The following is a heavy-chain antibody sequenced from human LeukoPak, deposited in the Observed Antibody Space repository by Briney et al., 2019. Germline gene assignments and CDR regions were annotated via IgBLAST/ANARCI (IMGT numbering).Heavy chain of an antibody. J-gene: IGHJ4*02. D-gene: IGHD3-10*01. CDR2: INHSGST. CDR1: DFSFITYA. CDR3: ARDLVSGYYGSGSYSYYFDY. Sequence: GSLRLSCAASDFSFITYAMSWVRQPPGKGLEWIGEINHSGSTNYNPSLKSRVTISVDTSKNQFSLKLSSVTAADTAVYYCARDLVSGYYGSGSYSYYFDYWGQGTLVTVSS. V-gene: IGHV4-4*02.